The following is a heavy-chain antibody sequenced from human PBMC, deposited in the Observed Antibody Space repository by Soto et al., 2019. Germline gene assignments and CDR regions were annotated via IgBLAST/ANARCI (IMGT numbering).Heavy chain of an antibody. CDR2: IDRGGSTT. Sequence: EVRLVESGGGLVQPGGSLRLSCAASGFTFSRYWMYWVRQAPGKRLVWLSRIDRGGSTTYYADSVKGRFTISRDNDKDTVYLQMNSRRAEDTAVYYCASPYMYSSGLYFYGMGVWGQGTTVTVSS. CDR1: GFTFSRYW. V-gene: IGHV3-74*01. CDR3: ASPYMYSSGLYFYGMGV. J-gene: IGHJ6*02. D-gene: IGHD6-19*01.